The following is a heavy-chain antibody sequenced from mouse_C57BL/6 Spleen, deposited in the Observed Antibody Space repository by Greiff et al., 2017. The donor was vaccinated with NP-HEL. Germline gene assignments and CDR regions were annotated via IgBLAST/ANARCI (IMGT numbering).Heavy chain of an antibody. CDR1: GYSITSGYD. V-gene: IGHV3-1*01. CDR2: ISYSGST. D-gene: IGHD1-1*01. J-gene: IGHJ4*01. Sequence: EVQLQQSGPGMVKPSQSLSLTCTVTGYSITSGYDWHWIRHFPGNKLEWMGYISYSGSTNYNPSLKSRISITHDTSKNHFFLKLNSLTTGDTATYYCASGYGRDAMDYWGQGTSVTVSS. CDR3: ASGYGRDAMDY.